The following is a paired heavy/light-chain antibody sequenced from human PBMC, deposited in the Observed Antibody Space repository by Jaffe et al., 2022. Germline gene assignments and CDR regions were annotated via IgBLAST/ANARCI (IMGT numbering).Heavy chain of an antibody. D-gene: IGHD2-15*01. CDR1: GFSLSSSGMG. CDR3: AHRRCGGGSCYNTFDM. J-gene: IGHJ3*02. Sequence: QITLKESGPMVVKTTQTLTLTCTVSGFSLSSSGMGVGWLRQPPGKALEWLAVIYWNDNKRYSPSLRSRLTITKDTSKNQVVITLNNLDPVDTATYYCAHRRCGGGSCYNTFDMWGQGTMVTVSS. V-gene: IGHV2-5*01. CDR2: IYWNDNK.
Light chain of an antibody. J-gene: IGKJ5*01. V-gene: IGKV1-33*01. CDR3: QHYDNVIT. CDR2: DAF. Sequence: DIQMTQSPSSLSASVGDRVTITCQASQDIKNYLSWYQQKPGKPPKLLIYDAFNLEAGVPSRFTGSGSGTHFTFTISSLQPEDIATYYCQHYDNVITFGQGTRLDIK. CDR1: QDIKNY.